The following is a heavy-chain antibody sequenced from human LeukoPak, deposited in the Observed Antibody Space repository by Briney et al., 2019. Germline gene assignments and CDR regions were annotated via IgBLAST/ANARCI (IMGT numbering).Heavy chain of an antibody. D-gene: IGHD2-2*02. J-gene: IGHJ3*02. CDR2: ISYDGSNK. CDR3: ARADTLDAFDI. V-gene: IGHV3-30*04. Sequence: GGSLRLSCAASGFTFSSYAMHWVRQAPGKGLEWVAVISYDGSNKYYVDSVKGRFTISRDNSKNTLYLQMNSLRAEDTAVYYCARADTLDAFDIWGQGTMVTVSS. CDR1: GFTFSSYA.